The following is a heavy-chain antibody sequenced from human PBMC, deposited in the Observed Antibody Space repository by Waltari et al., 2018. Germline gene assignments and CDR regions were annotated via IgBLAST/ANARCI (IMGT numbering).Heavy chain of an antibody. J-gene: IGHJ4*02. V-gene: IGHV4-34*01. D-gene: IGHD2-2*01. CDR3: AVYCSSTSCYRRIDY. CDR1: GGSFSGYY. Sequence: QVQLQQWGAGLLTPSETLSLTCAVYGGSFSGYYWSWIRQPPGKGLEWIGEINHSGSTNYNPSLKSRVTISVDTSKNQFSLKLSSVTAADTAVYYCAVYCSSTSCYRRIDYWGQGTLVTVSS. CDR2: INHSGST.